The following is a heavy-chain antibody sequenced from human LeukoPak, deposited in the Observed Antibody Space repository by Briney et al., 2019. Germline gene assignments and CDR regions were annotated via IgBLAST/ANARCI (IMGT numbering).Heavy chain of an antibody. CDR1: GFTFSSYS. D-gene: IGHD4-23*01. J-gene: IGHJ6*03. Sequence: GGSLRLSCAASGFTFSSYSMNWVRQAPGKGLEWVSSISSSSSYIYYADSVKGRFTISRDNAKNSLYLQMNSLRAEDTAVYYCARDGAPTVVTGYYYYYMDVWGKGTTVTVSS. CDR2: ISSSSSYI. CDR3: ARDGAPTVVTGYYYYYMDV. V-gene: IGHV3-21*01.